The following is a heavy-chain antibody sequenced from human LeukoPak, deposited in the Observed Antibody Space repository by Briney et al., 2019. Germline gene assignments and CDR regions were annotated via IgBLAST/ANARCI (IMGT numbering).Heavy chain of an antibody. CDR3: ATIRGYCSGGRCYSDWYFDL. Sequence: PGGSLRLSCSASGFPFSSYAMHWVRQAPGKGLEYVSAISDSGGSTYYADSVKGRFTISRDNSKNTLYLQMSSLRAEDTAVYYCATIRGYCSGGRCYSDWYFDLWGRGTLVTVSS. D-gene: IGHD2-15*01. J-gene: IGHJ2*01. CDR1: GFPFSSYA. CDR2: ISDSGGST. V-gene: IGHV3-64D*09.